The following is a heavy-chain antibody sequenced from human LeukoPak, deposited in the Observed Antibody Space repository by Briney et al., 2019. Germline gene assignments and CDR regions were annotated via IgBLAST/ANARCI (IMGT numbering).Heavy chain of an antibody. D-gene: IGHD1-1*01. CDR3: ARCTTGRTFGSLREIKRSREIDY. CDR1: GFTFSSYS. J-gene: IGHJ4*02. Sequence: GGSLRLSCAASGFTFSSYSMNWVRQAPGKGRGWVSSISSGSSNIYNADSVKGRFTISRDNAKNSLYLQMNSLRVEDTAVYYCARCTTGRTFGSLREIKRSREIDYWGQGTLVTVSS. V-gene: IGHV3-21*01. CDR2: ISSGSSNI.